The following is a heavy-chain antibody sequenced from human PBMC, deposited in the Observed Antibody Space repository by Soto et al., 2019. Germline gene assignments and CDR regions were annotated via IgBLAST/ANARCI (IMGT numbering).Heavy chain of an antibody. CDR1: GFTFSSYW. CDR2: IKQDGSEK. V-gene: IGHV3-7*03. CDR3: ARGGRGIAAAEDY. J-gene: IGHJ4*02. D-gene: IGHD6-13*01. Sequence: EVQLVESGGGLVQPGGSLRLSCAASGFTFSSYWMSWVRQAPGKGREWVANIKQDGSEKYYVDSVKGRFTISRDNAKNSLYLQMNSLRAEDTAVYYCARGGRGIAAAEDYWGQGTLVTVSS.